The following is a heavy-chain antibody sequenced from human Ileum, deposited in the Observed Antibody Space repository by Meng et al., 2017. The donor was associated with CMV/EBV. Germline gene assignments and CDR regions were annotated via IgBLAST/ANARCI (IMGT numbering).Heavy chain of an antibody. Sequence: GESLKISCVASGFTFSSYSMNWVRQAPGKGLEWVSSISSSSSYIYYADSVKGRFTISRDNAKNSLYLQMNSLRAEDTAVYYCARTRTYFGVVIIYYYGMDVWGQGTTVTVSS. CDR1: GFTFSSYS. CDR2: ISSSSSYI. V-gene: IGHV3-21*01. CDR3: ARTRTYFGVVIIYYYGMDV. J-gene: IGHJ6*02. D-gene: IGHD3-3*01.